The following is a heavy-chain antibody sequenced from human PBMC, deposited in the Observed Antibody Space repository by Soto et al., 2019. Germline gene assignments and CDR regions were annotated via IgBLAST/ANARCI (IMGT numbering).Heavy chain of an antibody. V-gene: IGHV5-10-1*04. D-gene: IGHD2-2*01. J-gene: IGHJ6*02. CDR3: ARIDQLQPSHALDV. Sequence: GESLKISCKASGYSFTSYWISWVRQMPGKGLEWMGRIDPSDSYIDYSPSFQGQVTIAVDKSTTTAYLQWSSVKASDTAIYYCARIDQLQPSHALDVWGQGTTVTVSS. CDR2: IDPSDSYI. CDR1: GYSFTSYW.